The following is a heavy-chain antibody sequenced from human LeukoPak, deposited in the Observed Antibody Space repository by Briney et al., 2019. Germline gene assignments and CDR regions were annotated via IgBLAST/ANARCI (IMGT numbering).Heavy chain of an antibody. Sequence: PSETLSLTCTVSGGSISSHYWTWIRQSPVKGLEWIGDISNSGSTSYNPSLKSRVTISIDTSKNQFSLKLSSVTAADTAVYYCARGPINADYYGSGSYFYYWGQGTLVTVSS. CDR2: ISNSGST. J-gene: IGHJ4*02. CDR1: GGSISSHY. D-gene: IGHD3-10*01. V-gene: IGHV4-59*11. CDR3: ARGPINADYYGSGSYFYY.